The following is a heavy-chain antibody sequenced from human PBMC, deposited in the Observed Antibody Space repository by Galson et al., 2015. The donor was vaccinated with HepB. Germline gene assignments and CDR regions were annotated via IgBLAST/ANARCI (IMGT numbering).Heavy chain of an antibody. D-gene: IGHD2-15*01. CDR2: ISYDGSTK. Sequence: SLRLSCAASGFTFSRYAMHWVRQAPGKGLEWVAVISYDGSTKYYADSVKGRFTISRDNSKNTLYLQMNSLRAEDTAVYYCARGGAYCSGGSCYPIDYWGQGTLVTVSS. CDR1: GFTFSRYA. J-gene: IGHJ4*02. V-gene: IGHV3-30-3*01. CDR3: ARGGAYCSGGSCYPIDY.